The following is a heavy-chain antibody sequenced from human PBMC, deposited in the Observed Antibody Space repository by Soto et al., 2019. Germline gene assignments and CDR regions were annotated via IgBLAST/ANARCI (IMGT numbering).Heavy chain of an antibody. J-gene: IGHJ4*02. CDR2: IYYSGST. V-gene: IGHV4-39*01. Sequence: SETLSLTCTVSGGSISTSSYYWGWIPQPPGKGLEWIGSIYYSGSTYYNPSLKSRVTISVDTSKNQFSLKLSSVTAADTAVYYCARDYDSSGDYWGQGTLVTVSS. CDR1: GGSISTSSYY. D-gene: IGHD3-22*01. CDR3: ARDYDSSGDY.